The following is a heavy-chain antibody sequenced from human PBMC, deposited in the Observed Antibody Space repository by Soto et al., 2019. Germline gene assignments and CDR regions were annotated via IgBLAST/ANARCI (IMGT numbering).Heavy chain of an antibody. V-gene: IGHV4-34*01. CDR3: ARVRGFTMVRGANWFDP. J-gene: IGHJ5*02. CDR1: GGSFSGYY. D-gene: IGHD3-10*01. Sequence: SETLSLTCAVYGGSFSGYYWSWIRQPPGKGLEWIGEINHSGSTNYNPSLKSRVTISVDTSKNQFSLKLSSVTAADTAVYYCARVRGFTMVRGANWFDPWGQGTLVTVSS. CDR2: INHSGST.